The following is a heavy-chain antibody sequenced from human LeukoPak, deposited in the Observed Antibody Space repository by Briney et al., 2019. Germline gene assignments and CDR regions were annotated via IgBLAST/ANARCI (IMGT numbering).Heavy chain of an antibody. D-gene: IGHD1-26*01. Sequence: PGGSLRPSCAASGFTVSSNYMSWVRQAPGKGLEWVSVIYSGGSTYYADSVKGRFTISRDNSKNTLYLQMNSLRAEDTAVYYCAKSYSGSYRANWFDPWGQGTLVTVSS. CDR3: AKSYSGSYRANWFDP. CDR1: GFTVSSNY. J-gene: IGHJ5*02. CDR2: IYSGGST. V-gene: IGHV3-53*01.